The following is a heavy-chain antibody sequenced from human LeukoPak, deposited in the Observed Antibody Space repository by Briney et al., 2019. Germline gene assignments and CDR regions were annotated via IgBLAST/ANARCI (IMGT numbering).Heavy chain of an antibody. D-gene: IGHD3-10*01. CDR1: GVSISSYY. J-gene: IGHJ6*03. CDR3: AREIWFGELYYMDV. Sequence: SETLSLTCTVSGVSISSYYWSWIRQPPGKGLEWIGYIYYSGSTNYNPSLKSRVTISVDTSKNQFSLKLSSVTAADTAVHYCAREIWFGELYYMDVWGKGTTVTVSS. CDR2: IYYSGST. V-gene: IGHV4-59*01.